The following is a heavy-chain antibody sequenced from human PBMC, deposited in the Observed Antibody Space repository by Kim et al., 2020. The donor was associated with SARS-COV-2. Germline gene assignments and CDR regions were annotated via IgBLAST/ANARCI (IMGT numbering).Heavy chain of an antibody. CDR1: GYTFTSYG. CDR3: ARDYYDSSGYSYYYYGMDV. D-gene: IGHD3-22*01. J-gene: IGHJ6*02. CDR2: ISAYNGNT. V-gene: IGHV1-18*01. Sequence: ASVKVSCKASGYTFTSYGISWVRQAPGQGLEWMGWISAYNGNTNYAQKLQGRVTMTTDTSTSTAYMELRSLRSDDTGVYYCARDYYDSSGYSYYYYGMDVWGQGTTVTVSS.